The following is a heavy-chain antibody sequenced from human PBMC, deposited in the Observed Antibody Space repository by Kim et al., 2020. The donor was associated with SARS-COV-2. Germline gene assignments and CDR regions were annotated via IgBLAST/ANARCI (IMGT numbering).Heavy chain of an antibody. D-gene: IGHD6-19*01. CDR2: ISSNGGST. V-gene: IGHV3-64D*09. CDR3: VKGSYSSAFDY. CDR1: GFTFSSYA. Sequence: GGSLRLSCSASGFTFSSYAMHWVRQAPGKGLEYVSAISSNGGSTYYADSVKGRFTISRDNSKNTLYLQMSSLRAEDTAVYYCVKGSYSSAFDYWGQGTLVTVSS. J-gene: IGHJ4*02.